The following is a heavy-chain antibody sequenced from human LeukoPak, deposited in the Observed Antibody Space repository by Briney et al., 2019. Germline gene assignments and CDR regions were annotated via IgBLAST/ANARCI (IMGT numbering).Heavy chain of an antibody. CDR2: ISAYNGNT. CDR1: GYTFTSYG. Sequence: GASVKVSCKASGYTFTSYGISWVRQAPGQGLEWMGWISAYNGNTNYAQKLQGRVTMTTDTSTSTAYMELRSPRSDDTAVYYCARAKVYYDILTGYFGLRRPYYFDYWGQGTLVTVSS. J-gene: IGHJ4*02. V-gene: IGHV1-18*01. D-gene: IGHD3-9*01. CDR3: ARAKVYYDILTGYFGLRRPYYFDY.